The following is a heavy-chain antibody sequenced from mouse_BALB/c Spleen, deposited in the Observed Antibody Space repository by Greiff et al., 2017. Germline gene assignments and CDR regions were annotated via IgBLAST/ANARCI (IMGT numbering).Heavy chain of an antibody. CDR3: AGGWDYAMDY. CDR1: GYSFTSYW. J-gene: IGHJ4*01. Sequence: QVQLQQSGTVLARPGASVKMSCKASGYSFTSYWMHWVKQRPGQGLEWIGVINPGSGGTNYNEKFKGKATLTADKSSSTAYMQLSSLTSDDSAVYFCAGGWDYAMDYWGQGTSVTVSS. V-gene: IGHV1-54*01. CDR2: INPGSGGT. D-gene: IGHD1-1*02.